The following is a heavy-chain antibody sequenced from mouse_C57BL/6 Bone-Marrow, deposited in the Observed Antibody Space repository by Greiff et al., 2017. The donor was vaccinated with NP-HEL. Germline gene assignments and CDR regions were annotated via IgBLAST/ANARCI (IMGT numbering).Heavy chain of an antibody. D-gene: IGHD1-1*01. CDR3: ARHGDYFGSSYGYFDV. J-gene: IGHJ1*03. Sequence: VQLKESGAELVKPGASVKLSCKASGYTFTEYTIHWVKQRSGQGLEWIGWFYPGSGSIKYNEKFKDKATLTADKSSSTVYMDLSRLTSEDSAVYFCARHGDYFGSSYGYFDVWGTGTTVTVSS. V-gene: IGHV1-62-2*01. CDR1: GYTFTEYT. CDR2: FYPGSGSI.